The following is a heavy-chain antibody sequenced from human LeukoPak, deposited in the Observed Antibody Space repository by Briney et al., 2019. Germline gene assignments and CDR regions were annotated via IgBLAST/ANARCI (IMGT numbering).Heavy chain of an antibody. CDR1: GFTFSSNW. Sequence: GGSLRLSCAASGFTFSSNWMSWVRQAPGKGLEWVANIKQDGSEKNYVDSVKGRFTISRDNAKNSLYLQMNSLRAEDTAVYYCATDRDWTLLDYWGQGTLVTVSS. V-gene: IGHV3-7*01. CDR3: ATDRDWTLLDY. D-gene: IGHD1-1*01. CDR2: IKQDGSEK. J-gene: IGHJ4*02.